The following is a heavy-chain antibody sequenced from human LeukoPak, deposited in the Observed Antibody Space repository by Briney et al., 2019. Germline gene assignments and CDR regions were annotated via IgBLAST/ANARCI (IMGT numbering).Heavy chain of an antibody. CDR2: IDDSGTT. CDR1: GRSIWNYY. CDR3: ARDRYCSGRSCYGPPDY. D-gene: IGHD2-15*01. Sequence: SETLSLTCTVSGRSIWNYYWSWIRQLPGKGLEWIGYIDDSGTTNYNPSLKSRVTMSVDTSKNQFSLKLNSVTAANTAVYYCARDRYCSGRSCYGPPDYWGQGVLVTVSS. V-gene: IGHV4-59*12. J-gene: IGHJ4*02.